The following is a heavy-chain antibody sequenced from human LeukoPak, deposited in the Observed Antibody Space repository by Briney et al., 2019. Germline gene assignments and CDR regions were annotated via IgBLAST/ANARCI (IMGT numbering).Heavy chain of an antibody. CDR3: EKRSCTRYSGYYWGAVDY. Sequence: PGRSLRLSCAVSGFTSADYAMQWVRQAPGRGLEWGSGISWNSDSIGYADPVKGRYTIPKTNAKNSLYLHMNMLRAQAPALYTCEKRSCTRYSGYYWGAVDYWGQGTMVTVSS. CDR1: GFTSADYA. D-gene: IGHD5-12*01. CDR2: ISWNSDSI. J-gene: IGHJ4*02. V-gene: IGHV3-9*02.